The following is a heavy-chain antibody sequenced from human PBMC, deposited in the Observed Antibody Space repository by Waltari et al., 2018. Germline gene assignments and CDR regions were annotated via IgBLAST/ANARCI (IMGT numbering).Heavy chain of an antibody. D-gene: IGHD3-10*01. V-gene: IGHV4-39*02. CDR1: GGSIRSSSYS. Sequence: QLQLQESGPGLVKPSETLSLTCTVSGGSIRSSSYSWGWIRQPPGKGLEWLGLIYYTGATKYDPSRQRRVSISVDTSKNQFSLSLSSVTAADTAVYYCAREDRGSGPFYKGDNWGQGTLVTVSS. CDR3: AREDRGSGPFYKGDN. J-gene: IGHJ4*02. CDR2: IYYTGAT.